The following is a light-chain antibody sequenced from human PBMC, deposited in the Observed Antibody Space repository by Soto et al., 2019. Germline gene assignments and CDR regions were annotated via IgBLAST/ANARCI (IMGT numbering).Light chain of an antibody. Sequence: IQLTQYPSTLSGAVGDSVTITCRASQNIRNLLAWYQQKPGKAPKPLIYDASTLERGVPSRFSGRGSGTEFTLTISSLQPDDFGPYYCPQSDNYPWTFAQGTKVDIK. CDR3: PQSDNYPWT. CDR2: DAS. CDR1: QNIRNL. J-gene: IGKJ1*01. V-gene: IGKV1-5*01.